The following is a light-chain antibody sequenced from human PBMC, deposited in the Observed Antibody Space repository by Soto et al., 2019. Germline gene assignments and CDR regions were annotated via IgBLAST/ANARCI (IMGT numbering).Light chain of an antibody. V-gene: IGLV2-14*01. CDR1: SSDIGDYNY. CDR3: CSYTGGSTVV. J-gene: IGLJ2*01. CDR2: DVS. Sequence: QSALTQPASVSGSPGQSIAISCTGSSSDIGDYNYVSWYQQHPGKAPKLMIFDVSNRPSGVSNRFSGSMSGNTASLTISGLQPEDEADYYCCSYTGGSTVVFGGGTQLTVL.